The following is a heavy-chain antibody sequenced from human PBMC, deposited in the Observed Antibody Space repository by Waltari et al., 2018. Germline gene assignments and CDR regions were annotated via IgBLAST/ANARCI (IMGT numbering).Heavy chain of an antibody. D-gene: IGHD6-19*01. Sequence: APGKGLEWVSAISGSGGSTYYADSVKGRFTISRDNSKNTLYLQMNSLRAEDTAVYYCAKEVAVAGPRGVFDYWGQGTLVTVSS. J-gene: IGHJ4*02. CDR3: AKEVAVAGPRGVFDY. V-gene: IGHV3-23*01. CDR2: ISGSGGST.